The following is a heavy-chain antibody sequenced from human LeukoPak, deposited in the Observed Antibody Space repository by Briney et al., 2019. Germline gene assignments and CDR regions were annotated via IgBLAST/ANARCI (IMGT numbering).Heavy chain of an antibody. CDR1: GGSISSYY. J-gene: IGHJ5*02. CDR2: IYYSGST. D-gene: IGHD3-22*01. CDR3: ARERDSNYYDSSGYYWFDP. Sequence: PSETLSLTCTVSGGSISSYYWSWIRQPPGKGLEWIGYIYYSGSTNYNPSLKSRVTISVDTSKNQFSLKLSSVTAADTAVYYCARERDSNYYDSSGYYWFDPCGQGTLVTVSS. V-gene: IGHV4-59*01.